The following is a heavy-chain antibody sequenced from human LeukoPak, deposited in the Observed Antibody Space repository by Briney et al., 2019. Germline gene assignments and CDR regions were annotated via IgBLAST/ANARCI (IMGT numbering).Heavy chain of an antibody. CDR2: ISDSGGRT. CDR1: GFTFSSYG. D-gene: IGHD3-22*01. Sequence: GGSLRLSCAASGFTFSSYGMHWVRQAPGKGLEWVAGISDSGGRTNYADSVKGRFTISRDNPKNTLYLQMNSLRVEDTAVYFCAKRGVVIRVILVGFHKEAYYFDSWGQGALVTVSS. V-gene: IGHV3-23*01. J-gene: IGHJ4*02. CDR3: AKRGVVIRVILVGFHKEAYYFDS.